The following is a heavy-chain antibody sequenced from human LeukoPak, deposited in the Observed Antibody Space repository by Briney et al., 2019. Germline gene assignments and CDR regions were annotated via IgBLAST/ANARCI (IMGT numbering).Heavy chain of an antibody. J-gene: IGHJ5*02. Sequence: GRSLRLSCAASGFTFSSYAMHWVRQAPGKGLEWVAFIRYDGSNKYYADSVKGRFTISRDNSKNTLYLQMNSLRAEDTAVYYCAEDGGYYGGWFDPWGQGTLVTVSS. CDR2: IRYDGSNK. D-gene: IGHD3-22*01. CDR3: AEDGGYYGGWFDP. V-gene: IGHV3-30*04. CDR1: GFTFSSYA.